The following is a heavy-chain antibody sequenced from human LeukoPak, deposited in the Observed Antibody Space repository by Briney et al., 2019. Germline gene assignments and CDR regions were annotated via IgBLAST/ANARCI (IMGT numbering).Heavy chain of an antibody. D-gene: IGHD6-6*01. J-gene: IGHJ4*02. CDR1: GFTFSSYA. V-gene: IGHV3-30-3*01. CDR2: ISYDGSNK. Sequence: GGSLRLSCAASGFTFSSYAMHWVRQAPGKGLEWVAVISYDGSNKYYADSVKGRFTISRDNSKNTLYLQMNSLRAEDTAVYYCARDWEYSSSSVPGYWGQGTLVTVSS. CDR3: ARDWEYSSSSVPGY.